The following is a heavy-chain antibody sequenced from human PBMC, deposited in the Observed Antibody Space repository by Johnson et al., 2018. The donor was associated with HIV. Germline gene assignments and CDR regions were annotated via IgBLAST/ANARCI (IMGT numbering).Heavy chain of an antibody. D-gene: IGHD1-1*01. J-gene: IGHJ3*02. V-gene: IGHV3-30*02. Sequence: QMLLVESGGGVVQPGGSLRLSCATSGFTFRYYGLHWVRQAPGVGLEWVAFTRYDGSDEFYADSVKGRFTISRDTSKNTLYLQMNNLRVEDTAGYYCARDPDGTTGTTYPDAAFDIWGQGTMVTVSS. CDR2: TRYDGSDE. CDR1: GFTFRYYG. CDR3: ARDPDGTTGTTYPDAAFDI.